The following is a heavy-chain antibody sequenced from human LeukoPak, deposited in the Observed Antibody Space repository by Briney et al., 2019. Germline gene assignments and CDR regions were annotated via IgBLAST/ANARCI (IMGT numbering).Heavy chain of an antibody. CDR1: GFTFSTYS. CDR3: AKLTTS. D-gene: IGHD4-11*01. CDR2: ISSNNRYI. V-gene: IGHV3-21*04. Sequence: PGGSLRLSCAASGFTFSTYSMNWVRQAPGKGLEWVSSISSNNRYIYYADSVKGRFTISRDNSNNTLYLQMNSLRAEDTAVYYCAKLTTSWGQGTLVTVSS. J-gene: IGHJ4*02.